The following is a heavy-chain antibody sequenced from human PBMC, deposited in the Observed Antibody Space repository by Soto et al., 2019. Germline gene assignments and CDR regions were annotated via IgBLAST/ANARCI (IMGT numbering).Heavy chain of an antibody. CDR1: GFTFSSYW. CDR3: ANYVTARYAYFDY. V-gene: IGHV3-23*01. D-gene: IGHD6-6*01. CDR2: ISGSGGST. J-gene: IGHJ4*02. Sequence: GGSLRLSCAASGFTFSSYWMHWVRQAPGKGLEWVSAISGSGGSTYYADSVKGRFTISRDNSKNTLYLQMNSLRAEDTAVYYCANYVTARYAYFDYWGQGTLVTVSS.